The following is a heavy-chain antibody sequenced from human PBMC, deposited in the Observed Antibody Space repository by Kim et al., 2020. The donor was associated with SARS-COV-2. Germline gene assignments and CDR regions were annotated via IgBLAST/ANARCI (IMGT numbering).Heavy chain of an antibody. CDR2: ISSSSSTI. CDR3: ARDKSYGDYPWNWFDP. J-gene: IGHJ5*02. Sequence: GGSLRLSCAASGFTFSSYSMNWVRQAPGKGLEWVSYISSSSSTIYYADSVKGRFTISRDNAKNSLYLQMNSLRDEDTAVYYCARDKSYGDYPWNWFDPWGQGTLVTVSS. CDR1: GFTFSSYS. V-gene: IGHV3-48*02. D-gene: IGHD4-17*01.